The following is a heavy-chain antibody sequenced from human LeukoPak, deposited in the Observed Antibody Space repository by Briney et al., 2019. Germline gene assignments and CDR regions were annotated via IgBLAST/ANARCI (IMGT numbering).Heavy chain of an antibody. CDR3: ARLGGSAYCVSTTCHFDY. J-gene: IGHJ4*02. V-gene: IGHV5-51*01. D-gene: IGHD2-2*01. Sequence: GESLKISCKGSGYSFTSYWIGWVRQMPGKGLEWMGIIYTGDSNTKYSPSFQGHVTISVDKSISTAYLQWSSLKASDTAMYYCARLGGSAYCVSTTCHFDYWGQGTQVTVSS. CDR1: GYSFTSYW. CDR2: IYTGDSNT.